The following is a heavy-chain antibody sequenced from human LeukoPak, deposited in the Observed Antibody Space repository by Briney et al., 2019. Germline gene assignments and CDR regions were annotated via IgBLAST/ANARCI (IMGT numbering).Heavy chain of an antibody. CDR1: GYTFANYG. Sequence: ASVKVSCKASGYTFANYGISWVRQAPGQGLEWMGWISAYNGVTNYAQKLQGRVTMTTDTSTSTAYMELRSLRSDDTAVYYCARDRGTVTGDAFDIWGQGTMVTVSS. CDR2: ISAYNGVT. D-gene: IGHD4-17*01. V-gene: IGHV1-18*01. CDR3: ARDRGTVTGDAFDI. J-gene: IGHJ3*02.